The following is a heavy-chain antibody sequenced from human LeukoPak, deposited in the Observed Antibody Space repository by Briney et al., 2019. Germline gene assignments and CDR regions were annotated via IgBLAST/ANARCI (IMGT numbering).Heavy chain of an antibody. CDR2: VKGDGREK. J-gene: IGHJ3*02. D-gene: IGHD3-22*01. CDR1: GFTFSNAW. CDR3: ARERDSSGYYYSYAFDI. V-gene: IGHV3-7*01. Sequence: GGSLRLSCAASGFTFSNAWMTWVRQAPGKGLEWVANVKGDGREKYYVDSVKGRFTISRDNPKNSLYLQMNTVRADDTAVYYCARERDSSGYYYSYAFDIWGQGTMVTVSS.